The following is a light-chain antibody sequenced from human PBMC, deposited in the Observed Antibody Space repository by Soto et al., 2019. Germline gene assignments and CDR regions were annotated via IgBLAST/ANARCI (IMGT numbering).Light chain of an antibody. V-gene: IGKV3-11*01. J-gene: IGKJ5*01. Sequence: EIVLTQSPATLSWSPGERATISCRASQRVSSYLAWYQQKPGQAPRLLIYDASNRATGSPATFSGSGSGTDFTLTISSLEPEDFAVYYCQQRSNWPPITFGQGTRLEIK. CDR1: QRVSSY. CDR2: DAS. CDR3: QQRSNWPPIT.